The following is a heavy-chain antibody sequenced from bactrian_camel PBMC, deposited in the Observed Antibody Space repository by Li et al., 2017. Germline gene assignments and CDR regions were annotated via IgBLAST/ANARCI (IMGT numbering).Heavy chain of an antibody. CDR3: CGGSQCNY. J-gene: IGHJ4*01. D-gene: IGHD2*01. V-gene: IGHV3S40*01. CDR1: GFTFSNYD. CDR2: NHSNGLRT. Sequence: VQLVESGGGLVQPGGSLKLSCAASGFTFSNYDMSWVRQAPGKGLEWVSGNHSNGLRTYYADSVKGRFTIDRDKAKNTLCLQLNSLKTEDTAMYYCCGGSQCNYWGQGTQVTVS.